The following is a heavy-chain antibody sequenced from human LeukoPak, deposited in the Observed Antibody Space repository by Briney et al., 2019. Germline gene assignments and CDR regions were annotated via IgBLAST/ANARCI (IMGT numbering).Heavy chain of an antibody. J-gene: IGHJ4*02. Sequence: ASQTLSLTCTVSGGSISSGDYYWSWIRQPPGKGLEWIGHIYYSGSTYYNPSLKSRVTISVDTSKNQFSLKLSSVTAADTAVYYCARGSYYGSGQIFDYWGQGTLVTVSS. CDR1: GGSISSGDYY. D-gene: IGHD3-10*01. V-gene: IGHV4-30-4*01. CDR2: IYYSGST. CDR3: ARGSYYGSGQIFDY.